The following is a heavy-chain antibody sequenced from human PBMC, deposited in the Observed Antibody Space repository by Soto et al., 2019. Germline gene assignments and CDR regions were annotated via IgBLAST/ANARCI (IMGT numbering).Heavy chain of an antibody. D-gene: IGHD5-18*01. V-gene: IGHV1-69*12. CDR1: GGTFSTYA. Sequence: QVQLVQSGAEVKKPESSAKFSCKAPGGTFSTYAISWVRQAPGQGLEWMGGIIPMFGTANYAQRFQDRVTITADESTNTVYMELSSLRSEDTAVYFCASGIQLWLRRINNGYSGWGQGTLVTVSS. CDR3: ASGIQLWLRRINNGYSG. CDR2: IIPMFGTA. J-gene: IGHJ4*02.